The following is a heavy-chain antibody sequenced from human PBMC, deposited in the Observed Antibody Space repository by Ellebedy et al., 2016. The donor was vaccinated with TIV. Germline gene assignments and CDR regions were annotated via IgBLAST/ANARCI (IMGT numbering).Heavy chain of an antibody. D-gene: IGHD6-19*01. Sequence: GESLKISCAASGFTFSSHAMHWVRQAPGKGLEWVALISYDGNYKAYTDSTKGRFTISRDNSQNTLYLQMDSLRTEDTAVYFCVAEVGSRAFHLWGQGTLVTVSS. V-gene: IGHV3-30-3*01. CDR1: GFTFSSHA. CDR2: ISYDGNYK. J-gene: IGHJ3*01. CDR3: VAEVGSRAFHL.